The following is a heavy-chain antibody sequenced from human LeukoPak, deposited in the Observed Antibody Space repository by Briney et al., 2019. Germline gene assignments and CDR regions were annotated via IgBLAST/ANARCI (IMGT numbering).Heavy chain of an antibody. V-gene: IGHV3-30*03. D-gene: IGHD5/OR15-5a*01. CDR2: ISYDGSNK. CDR3: ARQKYLRGPDVEYFDY. CDR1: GFTFSSYG. Sequence: GGSLRLSCAASGFTFSSYGMHWVRQAPGKGLEWVAVISYDGSNKYYADSVKGRFTISRDNSKNTLYLQMNSLRAEDTAVYYCARQKYLRGPDVEYFDYWGQGTLVTVSS. J-gene: IGHJ4*02.